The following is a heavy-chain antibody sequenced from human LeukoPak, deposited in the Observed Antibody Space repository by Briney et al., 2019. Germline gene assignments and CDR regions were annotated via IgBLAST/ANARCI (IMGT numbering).Heavy chain of an antibody. CDR1: GFTFSSYS. V-gene: IGHV3-48*02. D-gene: IGHD2-15*01. Sequence: GGSLRLSCAASGFTFSSYSINWVRQAPGKGLEWVSYISTSSGTIYYADSVKGRFTISRDNAKNSLYLHMNSLRDEDTAVYYCARDRGYCSGGSCYTYYFDYWGQGTLVTVSS. CDR2: ISTSSGTI. CDR3: ARDRGYCSGGSCYTYYFDY. J-gene: IGHJ4*02.